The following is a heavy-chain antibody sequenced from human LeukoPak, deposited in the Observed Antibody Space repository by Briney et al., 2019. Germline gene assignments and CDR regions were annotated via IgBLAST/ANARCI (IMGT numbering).Heavy chain of an antibody. CDR1: GYTFTGYY. CDR2: INPNSGGT. J-gene: IGHJ4*02. CDR3: ARGPMITFGGVIVPHFDY. V-gene: IGHV1-2*04. Sequence: ASVKVSCKASGYTFTGYYMHWVRRAPGQGLEWMGWINPNSGGTNYAQKFQGWVTMTRDTSISTAYMELSRLRSDDTAVYYCARGPMITFGGVIVPHFDYWGQGTLVTVSS. D-gene: IGHD3-16*02.